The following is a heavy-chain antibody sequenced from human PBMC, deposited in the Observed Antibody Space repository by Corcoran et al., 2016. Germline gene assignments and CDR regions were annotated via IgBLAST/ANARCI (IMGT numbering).Heavy chain of an antibody. CDR3: ARVAKSGYYSFDY. Sequence: EVQLVESGGGLVQPGGSLRLSCAASGFTFSSYWMSWVRQAPGKGLEWVANIKQDGSEKYYVDSVKGRFTISRDNAKNSLYLQMNSLRAEDTAVYYCARVAKSGYYSFDYWGQGTLVTVSS. CDR1: GFTFSSYW. V-gene: IGHV3-7*01. D-gene: IGHD3-3*01. CDR2: IKQDGSEK. J-gene: IGHJ4*02.